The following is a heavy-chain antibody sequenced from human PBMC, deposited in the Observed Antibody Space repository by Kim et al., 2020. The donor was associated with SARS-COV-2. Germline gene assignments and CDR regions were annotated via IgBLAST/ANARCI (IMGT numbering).Heavy chain of an antibody. J-gene: IGHJ4*01. D-gene: IGHD3-22*01. CDR1: GYTFTHYW. Sequence: GESLKISCQGSGYTFTHYWMNWIRPTPGKGLEWMGKIDPSDSSTHYSPSFQGHVTMSVDVSTSTAYLQWSGLKSSDTAIYYCASLGMIVGGSGDYWGQGTQVTVSS. V-gene: IGHV5-10-1*01. CDR3: ASLGMIVGGSGDY. CDR2: IDPSDSST.